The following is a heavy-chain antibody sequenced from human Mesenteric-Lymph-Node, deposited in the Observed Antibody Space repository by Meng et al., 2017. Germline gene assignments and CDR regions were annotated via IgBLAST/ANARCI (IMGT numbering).Heavy chain of an antibody. V-gene: IGHV3-11*01. J-gene: IGHJ4*02. Sequence: QLQPVESGGGFVKPGGSLSLSCAASGFIFSDYYMSWVRQTPGKGVEWVSYISSSGSLIYYEDSVKGRFTISRDNAKNSLYLQMKSLRAEDTAVYYCARAGSSSSWYGVYWGQGTLVTVSS. D-gene: IGHD6-13*01. CDR2: ISSSGSLI. CDR3: ARAGSSSSWYGVY. CDR1: GFIFSDYY.